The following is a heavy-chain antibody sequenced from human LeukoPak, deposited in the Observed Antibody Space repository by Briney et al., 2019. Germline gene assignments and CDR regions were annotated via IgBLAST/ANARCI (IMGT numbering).Heavy chain of an antibody. CDR2: IYYSGST. D-gene: IGHD3-22*01. Sequence: SETLSLTCTVSGGSISSSSYYWGWIRQPPEKGLEWIGSIYYSGSTYYNPSLKSRVTISVDTSKNQFSLKLSSVTAADTAVYYCARGARTYYYDSSGYLTYWGQGTLVTVSS. J-gene: IGHJ4*02. V-gene: IGHV4-39*01. CDR3: ARGARTYYYDSSGYLTY. CDR1: GGSISSSSYY.